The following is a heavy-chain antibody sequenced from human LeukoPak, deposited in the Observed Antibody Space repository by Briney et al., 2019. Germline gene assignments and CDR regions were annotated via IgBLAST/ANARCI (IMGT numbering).Heavy chain of an antibody. D-gene: IGHD2-2*01. J-gene: IGHJ3*02. CDR1: GYTFTSYY. Sequence: ASVTVSCTASGYTFTSYYMHWVRQAPGQGLEWMGIINPSGGSTSYAQKFQGRVTMTRDMSTSTVYMELSSLRSEDTAVYYCARLKYQLLGAFDIWGQGTMVTVSS. CDR2: INPSGGST. CDR3: ARLKYQLLGAFDI. V-gene: IGHV1-46*01.